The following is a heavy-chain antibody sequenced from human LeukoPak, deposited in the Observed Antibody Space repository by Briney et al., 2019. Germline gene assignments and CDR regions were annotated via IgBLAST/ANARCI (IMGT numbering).Heavy chain of an antibody. Sequence: PSETLSLTCTVSGGSISSSSYYWGWIRQPPGKGLERIGSIYYSGSTYYNPSLKSRVTISVDTSKNQFSLKLSSVTAADTAVYYCARDYYDSSGYYNWFDPWGQGTLVTVSS. CDR2: IYYSGST. V-gene: IGHV4-39*07. D-gene: IGHD3-22*01. CDR3: ARDYYDSSGYYNWFDP. CDR1: GGSISSSSYY. J-gene: IGHJ5*02.